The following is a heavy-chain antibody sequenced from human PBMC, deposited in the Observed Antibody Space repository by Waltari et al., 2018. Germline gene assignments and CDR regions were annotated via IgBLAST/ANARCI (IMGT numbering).Heavy chain of an antibody. CDR2: ITSNGVGT. J-gene: IGHJ4*02. V-gene: IGHV3-64D*08. Sequence: EMQLVESGGGLVQPGGSLRLSCSVSGFNIANYTMHWVRQAPGKGLEHGSAITSNGVGTYYTDSVKGRFTISRDNSKNTLYLQMSSLKTDDTAVYYCVKIADYWGQGTLVTVSS. CDR3: VKIADY. CDR1: GFNIANYT.